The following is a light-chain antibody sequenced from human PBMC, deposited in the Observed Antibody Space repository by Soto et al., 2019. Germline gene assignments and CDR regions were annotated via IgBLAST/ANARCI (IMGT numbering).Light chain of an antibody. V-gene: IGKV3-20*01. J-gene: IGKJ4*01. Sequence: EIVLTQSPGTLALSSGERAPLSCRASKSVRSNYLAWYQQKTGKAPRLLIYGESSRATGIPDRFGGSGSGTDFTLTISRLEPEDFAVYYCQQYASSPLTFGGGTKGEIK. CDR1: KSVRSNY. CDR2: GES. CDR3: QQYASSPLT.